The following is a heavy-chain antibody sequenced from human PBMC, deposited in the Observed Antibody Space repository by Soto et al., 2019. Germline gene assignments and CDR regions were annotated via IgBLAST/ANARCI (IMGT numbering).Heavy chain of an antibody. CDR2: ICGSGGST. V-gene: IGHV3-NL1*01. J-gene: IGHJ4*02. D-gene: IGHD2-15*01. CDR1: GVPFSSYG. CDR3: ARDGYCSGGSCYSVPVFDY. Sequence: GGSLRLSCAASGVPFSSYGMHWVRQAPGKGLEWVAVICGSGGSTYYADSVKGRFTISRDNSKNTLYLQMNSLRAEDTAVYYCARDGYCSGGSCYSVPVFDYWGQGTLVTVSS.